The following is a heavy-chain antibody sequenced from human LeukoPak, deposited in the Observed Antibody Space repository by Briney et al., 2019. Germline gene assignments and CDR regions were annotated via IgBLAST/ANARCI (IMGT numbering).Heavy chain of an antibody. J-gene: IGHJ4*02. CDR3: AKDRAQQLVLDF. D-gene: IGHD6-13*01. CDR2: IIGSGSST. V-gene: IGHV3-23*01. CDR1: GFTFSSYA. Sequence: GGSLRLSCEVSGFTFSSYAMSWVRQAPGKGLEWVSAIIGSGSSTYYADSVKGRFTISRDNSKNTLFLQMNSLRAEDTAVYYCAKDRAQQLVLDFWGQGTLVTVSS.